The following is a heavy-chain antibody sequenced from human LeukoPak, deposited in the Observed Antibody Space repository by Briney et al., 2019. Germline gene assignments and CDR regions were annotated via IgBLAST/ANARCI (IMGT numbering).Heavy chain of an antibody. CDR3: ARDPNGDYIGAFDM. Sequence: GGSLRLSCAASGFTFSSYAMSWVRQAPGKGPEWVSAIRGGGTSEFYADSVKGRFRISRDNSKDTLFLQMNSLRAEDTAVYYCARDPNGDYIGAFDMWGPGTMVTVSS. V-gene: IGHV3-23*01. J-gene: IGHJ3*02. CDR1: GFTFSSYA. CDR2: IRGGGTSE. D-gene: IGHD4-17*01.